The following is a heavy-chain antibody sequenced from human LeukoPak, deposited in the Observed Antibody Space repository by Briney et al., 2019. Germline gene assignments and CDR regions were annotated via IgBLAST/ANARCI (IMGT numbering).Heavy chain of an antibody. D-gene: IGHD5-18*01. CDR2: ISNDERNK. CDR3: ASKGDTAVYSKWWFDP. CDR1: GFTFTNFA. V-gene: IGHV3-30*04. J-gene: IGHJ5*02. Sequence: GGSLRLSCAASGFTFTNFAMHWVRQAPGKGLEWVAVISNDERNKYYADSVKGRFTISRDNSKNTLYLQMNSLRAEDTAVYYCASKGDTAVYSKWWFDPWGQGTLVTVSS.